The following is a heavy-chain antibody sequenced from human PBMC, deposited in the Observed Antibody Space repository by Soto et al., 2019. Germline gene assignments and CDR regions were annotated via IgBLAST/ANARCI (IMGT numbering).Heavy chain of an antibody. J-gene: IGHJ4*01. D-gene: IGHD3-9*01. CDR2: IYSGGST. CDR3: ARDTRGGWLSSFDY. V-gene: IGHV3-66*01. Sequence: ESGGGLVQPGGSLRLSCAASGFTVSSNYMSWVRQAPGKGLEWVSVIYSGGSTYYADSVKGRFTISRDNSKNTLYLQMNSLRAEDTAVYYCARDTRGGWLSSFDYWGHGTLVTGSS. CDR1: GFTVSSNY.